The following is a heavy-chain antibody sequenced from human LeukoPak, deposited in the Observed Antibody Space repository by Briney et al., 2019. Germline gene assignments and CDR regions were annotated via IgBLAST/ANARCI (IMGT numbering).Heavy chain of an antibody. J-gene: IGHJ4*02. CDR1: GFTFSSYV. Sequence: GGSLRLSCAASGFTFSSYVMNWVRQAPGRGLEWVSGFSGSGGTTYYADSVKGRFTISRDNSKNSLYLQMNSLRAEDTAVYYCARCGGDCFFDSWGQGTLVTVSS. CDR3: ARCGGDCFFDS. CDR2: FSGSGGTT. V-gene: IGHV3-23*01. D-gene: IGHD2-21*01.